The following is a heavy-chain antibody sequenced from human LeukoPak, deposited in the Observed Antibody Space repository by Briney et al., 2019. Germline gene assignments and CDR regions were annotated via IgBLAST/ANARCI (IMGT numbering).Heavy chain of an antibody. CDR2: ISRSSSYI. V-gene: IGHV3-21*01. J-gene: IGHJ2*01. CDR3: ARDRADYGDWYFDL. CDR1: EFTLSSYS. Sequence: PGGSLRLSCAASEFTLSSYSMNWVRQAPGKGLEWVSSISRSSSYIYYADSVKGRFTISRDNARNSLYLQMNSLRAEDTAVYYCARDRADYGDWYFDLWGRGTLVTVSS. D-gene: IGHD4-17*01.